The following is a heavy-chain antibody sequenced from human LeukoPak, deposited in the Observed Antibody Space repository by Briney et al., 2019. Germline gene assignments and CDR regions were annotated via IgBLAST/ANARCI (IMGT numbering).Heavy chain of an antibody. V-gene: IGHV1-2*02. CDR3: ARSPPPPRYSSSWYYGMDV. CDR2: INPNSGGT. D-gene: IGHD6-13*01. Sequence: GASVKVSCKASGYTFTGYYMHWVRQAPGQGLEWMGWINPNSGGTNYAQKFQGRVTMTRDTSISTAYMELSRLRSDDTAVYYCARSPPPPRYSSSWYYGMDVWGQGTTVTVSS. J-gene: IGHJ6*02. CDR1: GYTFTGYY.